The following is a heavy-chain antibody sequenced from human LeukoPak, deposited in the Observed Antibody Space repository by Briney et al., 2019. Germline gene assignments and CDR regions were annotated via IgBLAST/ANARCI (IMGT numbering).Heavy chain of an antibody. V-gene: IGHV3-7*03. Sequence: SGGSLRLSCAASGFTVSSNYMSWVRQAPGKGLEWVANRKEDGTETYYVDSVKGRFTISRDNAKNSLYLQMNSLRVDDTAVYYCAKEGRSLQTYWGQGTLVTVSS. CDR2: RKEDGTET. J-gene: IGHJ4*02. CDR1: GFTVSSNY. D-gene: IGHD5-24*01. CDR3: AKEGRSLQTY.